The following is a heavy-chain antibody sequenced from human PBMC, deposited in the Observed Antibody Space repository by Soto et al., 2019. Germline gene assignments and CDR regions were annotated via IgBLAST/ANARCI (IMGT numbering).Heavy chain of an antibody. CDR3: ARARYNGNPFDY. J-gene: IGHJ4*02. CDR2: IYTSGST. CDR1: GGSISSYY. Sequence: QVQLQESGPGLVKPSETLSLTCTVSGGSISSYYWSWIRQPAGKGLEWIGRIYTSGSTNYNPSLRSRVTMSVDTSKNHFSRKLSSVTPADTAVYYCARARYNGNPFDYWGQGTLVTVSS. D-gene: IGHD1-20*01. V-gene: IGHV4-4*07.